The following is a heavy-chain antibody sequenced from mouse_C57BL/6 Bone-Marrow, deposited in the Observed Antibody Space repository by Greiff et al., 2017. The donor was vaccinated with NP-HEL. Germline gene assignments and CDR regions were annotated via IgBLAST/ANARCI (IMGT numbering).Heavy chain of an antibody. D-gene: IGHD2-12*01. J-gene: IGHJ4*01. CDR1: GFNIKDDY. CDR2: IDPENGDT. Sequence: EVKLMESGAELVRPGASVKLSCTASGFNIKDDYMHWVKQRPEQGLEWIGWIDPENGDTEYASKFQGKATITADTSSNTAYLQLSSLTSEDTAVYYCTTPYSYYAMDYWGQGTSVTVSS. CDR3: TTPYSYYAMDY. V-gene: IGHV14-4*01.